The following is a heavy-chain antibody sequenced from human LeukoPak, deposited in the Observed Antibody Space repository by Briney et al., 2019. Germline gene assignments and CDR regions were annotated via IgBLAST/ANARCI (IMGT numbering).Heavy chain of an antibody. D-gene: IGHD3-9*01. Sequence: GGSLRLSCAASGFTVSSNYMSWVRQAPGKGLEWVSVIYSGGSTYYADSVKGRFTISRDNSKNTLYLQMNSLGAEDRAVYYCARGGLRYFDWLRFDYWGQGNLVTVSS. CDR1: GFTVSSNY. V-gene: IGHV3-53*01. CDR2: IYSGGST. CDR3: ARGGLRYFDWLRFDY. J-gene: IGHJ4*02.